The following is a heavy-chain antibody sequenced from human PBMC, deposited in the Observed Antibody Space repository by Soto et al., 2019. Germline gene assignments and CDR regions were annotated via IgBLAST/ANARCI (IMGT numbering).Heavy chain of an antibody. J-gene: IGHJ5*02. CDR1: GGSISSGDYY. Sequence: PSLTCTVSGGSISSGDYYWSWIRQPPGKGLEWIGYIYYSGSTYYNPSLKSRVTISVDTSKNQFSLKLSSVTAADTAVYYCARETSDSSGYYGNWFDPWGQGTLVTVSS. CDR3: ARETSDSSGYYGNWFDP. CDR2: IYYSGST. V-gene: IGHV4-30-4*01. D-gene: IGHD3-22*01.